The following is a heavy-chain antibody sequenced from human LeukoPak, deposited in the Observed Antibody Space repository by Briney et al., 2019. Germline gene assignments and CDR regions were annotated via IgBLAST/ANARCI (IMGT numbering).Heavy chain of an antibody. Sequence: GGTLRLSCEASGFTFSTYGMSWVRQAPGKGLEWVSAISGSGGSTYYADSVKGRVTISRDNSKNTLYLQVNSLRVEDTGIYYCARDEIPSGTWGQGTMVIVSS. D-gene: IGHD6-25*01. CDR1: GFTFSTYG. CDR2: ISGSGGST. V-gene: IGHV3-23*01. CDR3: ARDEIPSGT. J-gene: IGHJ3*01.